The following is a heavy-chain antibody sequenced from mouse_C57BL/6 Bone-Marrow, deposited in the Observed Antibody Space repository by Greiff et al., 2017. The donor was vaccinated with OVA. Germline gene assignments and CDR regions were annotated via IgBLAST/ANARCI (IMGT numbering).Heavy chain of an antibody. CDR1: GYTFTSYW. CDR2: INPSSGYT. J-gene: IGHJ3*01. D-gene: IGHD1-1*01. V-gene: IGHV1-7*01. CDR3: ARSPLYYYGMAY. Sequence: VQLQQSGAELAKPGASVKLSCKASGYTFTSYWMHWVKQRPGQGLEWIGYINPSSGYTKYNQKFKDKATLPADKSSSTAYMQLSSLTDEDSAVYDCARSPLYYYGMAYWGQGTLVTVSA.